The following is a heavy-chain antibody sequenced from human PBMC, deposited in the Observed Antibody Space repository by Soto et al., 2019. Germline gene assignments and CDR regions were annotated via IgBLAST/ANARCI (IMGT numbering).Heavy chain of an antibody. J-gene: IGHJ4*02. D-gene: IGHD1-26*01. Sequence: ESGGGLVSPGGSLRLSCAASGFTFSSYAMSWVRQAPGKGLEWLAGITFRGDYTYYADSVKGRFSLSRDNSRNRLDLQMNNLKVEDTDLYYCAKLGTMGVFDNWGQGTLLTVSS. CDR3: AKLGTMGVFDN. V-gene: IGHV3-23*01. CDR1: GFTFSSYA. CDR2: ITFRGDYT.